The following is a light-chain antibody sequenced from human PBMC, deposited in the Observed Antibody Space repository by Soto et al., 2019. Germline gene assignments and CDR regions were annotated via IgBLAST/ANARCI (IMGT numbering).Light chain of an antibody. CDR1: QSISSW. CDR2: DAS. V-gene: IGKV1-5*01. J-gene: IGKJ3*01. CDR3: QQYNSYRFT. Sequence: DIQMTQSPSTLSASVGDRVTITCRASQSISSWLAWYQQKPGKAPKLLIYDASSLESGVPSRFSGSGSETEFPLTISSLQPDDFATYYCQQYNSYRFTFGPGTKVDIK.